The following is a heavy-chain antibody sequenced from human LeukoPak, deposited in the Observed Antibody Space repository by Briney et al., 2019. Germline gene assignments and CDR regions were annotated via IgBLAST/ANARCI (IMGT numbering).Heavy chain of an antibody. CDR1: GYTFTSYD. D-gene: IGHD4-23*01. CDR2: MNPNSGNT. J-gene: IGHJ6*03. Sequence: GASVKVSCKASGYTFTSYDINWVRQATGQGLEWMGWMNPNSGNTGYAQKFQGRVTMTRNTSISTAYMELSSLRSEDTAVYYCARDNDGGNSVYYYYMDVWGKGTTVTVSS. CDR3: ARDNDGGNSVYYYYMDV. V-gene: IGHV1-8*01.